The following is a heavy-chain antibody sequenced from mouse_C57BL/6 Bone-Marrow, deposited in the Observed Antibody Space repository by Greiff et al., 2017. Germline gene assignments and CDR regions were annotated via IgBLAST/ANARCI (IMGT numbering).Heavy chain of an antibody. CDR2: IYPGSGST. V-gene: IGHV1-55*01. J-gene: IGHJ3*01. D-gene: IGHD5-1-1*01. Sequence: QVQLQQPGAELVKPGASVKMSCKASGYTFTSHWITWVKQRPGQGLEWIGDIYPGSGSTNYNEKFKSKATLTVDTSSSTAYMQLSSLTSEDSAVYYCARETLGYLPAYWGQGTLVTVSA. CDR1: GYTFTSHW. CDR3: ARETLGYLPAY.